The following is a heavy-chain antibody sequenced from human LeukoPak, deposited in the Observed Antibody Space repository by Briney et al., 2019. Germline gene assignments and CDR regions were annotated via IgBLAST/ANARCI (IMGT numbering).Heavy chain of an antibody. CDR2: INTDGSTT. J-gene: IGHJ4*02. Sequence: GGSLRLSCAASGFTFSNNWMHWVRQAPGKGLVWVSRINTDGSTTSYVDSVKGRFTISRDNTKNTLYLHMNSLRAEDTAVYYCARVPVGSYSFDYWGQGTLVTVSS. V-gene: IGHV3-74*01. D-gene: IGHD1-26*01. CDR1: GFTFSNNW. CDR3: ARVPVGSYSFDY.